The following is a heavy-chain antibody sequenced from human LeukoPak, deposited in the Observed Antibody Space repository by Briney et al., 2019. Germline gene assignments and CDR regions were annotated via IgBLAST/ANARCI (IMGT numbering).Heavy chain of an antibody. Sequence: ASGKVSCKASGYTFTGYYMHWVRQAPGQGLEWMGCINHDSGGTNYALKFQGRVTMTRDTSISTAYMELSRLRSDDTAVYYCARASVVPAAMNAHNWFDPWGQGTLVTVSS. CDR3: ARASVVPAAMNAHNWFDP. J-gene: IGHJ5*02. CDR2: INHDSGGT. V-gene: IGHV1-2*02. CDR1: GYTFTGYY. D-gene: IGHD2-2*01.